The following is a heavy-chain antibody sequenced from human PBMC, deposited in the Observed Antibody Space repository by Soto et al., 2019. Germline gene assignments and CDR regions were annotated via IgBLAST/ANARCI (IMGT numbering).Heavy chain of an antibody. CDR3: IHSRCGGDCLRSYSSHYSYGLDV. D-gene: IGHD2-21*02. V-gene: IGHV2-5*02. J-gene: IGHJ6*02. CDR1: GFSLNTGGLG. CDR2: IYWDDDK. Sequence: QITLKESGPTLVKPTQTLTLTCSVSGFSLNTGGLGVGWIRQPPGKALEWLALIYWDDDKRYSPSLRNRLSIRKDTSNNLVVFTMTNMDPVDTATYYCIHSRCGGDCLRSYSSHYSYGLDVWGQGTTVTVSS.